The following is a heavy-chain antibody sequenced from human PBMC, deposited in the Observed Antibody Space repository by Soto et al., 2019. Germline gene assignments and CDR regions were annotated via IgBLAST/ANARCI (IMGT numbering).Heavy chain of an antibody. Sequence: GESLKISCKGSGYSFTSYWIGWARQMPGKGLEWMGIIYPGDSDTRYSPSFHGQVTISADKSISTAYLQWSSLKASDTAMYYCARGGQCSSTSCYEDDAFDIWGQGTMVTVSS. D-gene: IGHD2-2*01. J-gene: IGHJ3*02. V-gene: IGHV5-51*01. CDR3: ARGGQCSSTSCYEDDAFDI. CDR1: GYSFTSYW. CDR2: IYPGDSDT.